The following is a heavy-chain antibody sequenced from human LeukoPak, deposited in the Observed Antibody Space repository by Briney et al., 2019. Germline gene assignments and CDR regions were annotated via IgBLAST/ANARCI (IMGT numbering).Heavy chain of an antibody. CDR3: ASLYGSGPNWFDP. J-gene: IGHJ5*02. V-gene: IGHV3-23*01. CDR1: GFTFSSYA. D-gene: IGHD3-10*01. Sequence: GGSLRLSCAASGFTFSSYAMNWVRQAPGKGLEWVSSISGSGGSTYYADSVKGRFTISRDNSKNTLYLQMNSLRAEDTAVYYCASLYGSGPNWFDPWGQGTLVTVSS. CDR2: ISGSGGST.